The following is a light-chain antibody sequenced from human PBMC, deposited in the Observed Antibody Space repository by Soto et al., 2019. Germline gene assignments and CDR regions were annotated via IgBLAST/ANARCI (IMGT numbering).Light chain of an antibody. Sequence: QSALTQPPSASGSPGQSVTISCTGTSSDVGVSDFVSWFQQHPGKAPKLMIYDVNKRPSGVPDRLSGSKSGNTASLTVSGLQADDEADYYCSSYAGSRNPYVFGTGTKVTVL. CDR3: SSYAGSRNPYV. J-gene: IGLJ1*01. CDR2: DVN. V-gene: IGLV2-8*01. CDR1: SSDVGVSDF.